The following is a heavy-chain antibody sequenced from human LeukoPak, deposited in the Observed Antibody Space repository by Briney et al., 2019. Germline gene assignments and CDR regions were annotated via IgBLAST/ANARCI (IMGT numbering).Heavy chain of an antibody. V-gene: IGHV3-23*01. J-gene: IGHJ4*02. CDR2: ISGSGGST. CDR3: AKDRDTTSARAGSAFDY. CDR1: GFTFSSYA. D-gene: IGHD6-19*01. Sequence: PGGSLRLSCAASGFTFSSYAMSSVRQAPGRGLEWVSAISGSGGSTYYADSVKGRFTISRDNSKNTLYLQMNSLRAEDTAVYYCAKDRDTTSARAGSAFDYWGQGTLVTVSS.